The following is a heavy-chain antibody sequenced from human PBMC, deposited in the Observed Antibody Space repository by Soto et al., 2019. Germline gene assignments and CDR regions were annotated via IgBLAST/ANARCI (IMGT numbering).Heavy chain of an antibody. CDR3: ARANIYYDSSGYRKDAFDI. Sequence: ASVKVSCKASGYTFTSYYMHCVRQAPGQGLQWMGIINPTGGSTSYAQKFQGRVTMTSDTSTSTVYMELSRLISEDTAVYYCARANIYYDSSGYRKDAFDIWGQGTKVTVSS. D-gene: IGHD3-22*01. J-gene: IGHJ3*02. CDR2: INPTGGST. V-gene: IGHV1-46*01. CDR1: GYTFTSYY.